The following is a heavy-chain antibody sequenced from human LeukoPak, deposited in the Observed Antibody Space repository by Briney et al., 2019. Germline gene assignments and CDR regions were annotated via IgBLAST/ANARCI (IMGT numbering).Heavy chain of an antibody. CDR3: ASRNWNGGVDY. CDR1: GGSFSGYY. CDR2: INHSGST. D-gene: IGHD1-1*01. V-gene: IGHV4-34*01. J-gene: IGHJ4*02. Sequence: SETLSLTCAVYGGSFSGYYWSWIRQPPGKGLGWIGEINHSGSTNYNPSLKSRVTISVDTSKNQFSLKLSPVTAADTAVYYCASRNWNGGVDYWGQGTLVTVSS.